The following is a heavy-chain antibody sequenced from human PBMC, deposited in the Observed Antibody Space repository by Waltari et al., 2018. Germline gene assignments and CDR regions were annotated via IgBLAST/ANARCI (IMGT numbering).Heavy chain of an antibody. CDR3: ARSGYYDILTGYFHYFDY. CDR2: INAGNGNT. V-gene: IGHV1-3*01. CDR1: GYTFTSYA. D-gene: IGHD3-9*01. J-gene: IGHJ4*02. Sequence: QVQLVQSGAEVKKPGASVKVSCKASGYTFTSYAMHWVRQAPGQRLEWMGWINAGNGNTKYSQKFQVRVTITRDTAASTAYMELSSLRSEDTAVYYCARSGYYDILTGYFHYFDYWGQGTLVTVSS.